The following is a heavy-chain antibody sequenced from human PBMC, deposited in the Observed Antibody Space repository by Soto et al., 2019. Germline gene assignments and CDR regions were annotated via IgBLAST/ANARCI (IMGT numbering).Heavy chain of an antibody. CDR2: ISATGGGT. CDR3: SKGRRPGGNSAFFFDF. CDR1: GFKFSNYP. J-gene: IGHJ5*01. D-gene: IGHD3-16*01. Sequence: GGSLRLSCAASGFKFSNYPMSWVRKAPGKGLEWVSLISATGGGTYYADSVKGRFTISRDNSDITLYLKVHGLTAEDTAVYYFSKGRRPGGNSAFFFDFCGQGAQVTVSS. V-gene: IGHV3-23*01.